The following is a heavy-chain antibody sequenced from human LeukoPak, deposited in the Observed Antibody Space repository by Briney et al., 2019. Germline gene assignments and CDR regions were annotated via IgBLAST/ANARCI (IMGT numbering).Heavy chain of an antibody. CDR3: ARSSGLHYFDH. J-gene: IGHJ4*02. V-gene: IGHV1-69*06. D-gene: IGHD2-21*02. CDR1: GGTLSSYA. CDR2: IIPIFGTA. Sequence: SVKVSCKVSGGTLSSYAISWVRQAPGQGLEWMGGIIPIFGTANYAQKFQGRVTITADKYTSTAYMELSSLRSEDTAVYYCARSSGLHYFDHWGQGTLVSVSS.